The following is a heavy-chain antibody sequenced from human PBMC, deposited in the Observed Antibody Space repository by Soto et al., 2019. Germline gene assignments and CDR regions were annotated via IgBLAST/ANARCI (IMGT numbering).Heavy chain of an antibody. J-gene: IGHJ6*02. CDR1: GGSISSGGYY. CDR3: ARHPYDFWSGYLYYYGMDV. D-gene: IGHD3-3*01. Sequence: SETLSLTCTVSGGSISSGGYYWSWIRQHPGKGLEWIGYIYYSGSTYYNPSLKSRVTISVDTSKNQFSLKLSSVTAADTAVYYCARHPYDFWSGYLYYYGMDVWAKGPRSPSP. V-gene: IGHV4-31*02. CDR2: IYYSGST.